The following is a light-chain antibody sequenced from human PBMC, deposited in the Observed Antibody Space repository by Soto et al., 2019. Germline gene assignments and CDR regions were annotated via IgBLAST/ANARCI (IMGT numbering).Light chain of an antibody. V-gene: IGKV3-15*01. CDR2: GAS. J-gene: IGKJ5*01. CDR3: QQYNDWPPVT. Sequence: ETVMTQSPATLSVSPGERATLSCRASQSVSNTLAWYQQKPSQAPRLLIYGASTMATGIPARFSGSGSGTEFTLTISSLQSEDFAVYYCQQYNDWPPVTFGQGTRLEIK. CDR1: QSVSNT.